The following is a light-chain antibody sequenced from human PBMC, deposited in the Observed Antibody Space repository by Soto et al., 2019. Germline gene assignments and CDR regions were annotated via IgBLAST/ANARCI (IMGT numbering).Light chain of an antibody. CDR1: SSHAGGYNY. CDR3: CSFTRTTTWV. J-gene: IGLJ3*02. V-gene: IGLV2-14*01. CDR2: EVS. Sequence: QSALTQPASVSGSPGQSITISCTATSSHAGGYNYVSWYQQHPGKAPKLMIYEVSHRPSGVSNRFSGSKSGNTASLTISGLQAEDEADYYCCSFTRTTTWVFGGGTKLTVL.